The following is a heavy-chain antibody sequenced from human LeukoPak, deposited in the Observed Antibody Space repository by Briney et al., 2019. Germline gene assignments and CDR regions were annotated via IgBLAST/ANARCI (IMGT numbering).Heavy chain of an antibody. V-gene: IGHV3-23*01. Sequence: PGGSLRLSCAASGFTFSSYAMSWVRQTPGKGLQWVSAVSGSGGSTYYADSVKGRFTISRDNSQNTLYLQMNSLRAEDTVVYYCAKVGATQDFWGQGTLVTVSS. CDR2: VSGSGGST. D-gene: IGHD1-26*01. CDR1: GFTFSSYA. CDR3: AKVGATQDF. J-gene: IGHJ4*02.